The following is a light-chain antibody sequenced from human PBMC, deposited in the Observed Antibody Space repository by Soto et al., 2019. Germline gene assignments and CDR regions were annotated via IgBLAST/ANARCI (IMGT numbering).Light chain of an antibody. V-gene: IGKV3-11*01. CDR2: DAS. CDR3: QQRSNWPPIFT. J-gene: IGKJ3*01. Sequence: EIVLTQSPATLSAFPGDRVTLSCRASQSVSSYLAWYQQKPGQAPRLLIYDASNRATGIPARFSGSGSGTDFTLTISSLEPEDFAVYYCQQRSNWPPIFTFGPGTKVDIK. CDR1: QSVSSY.